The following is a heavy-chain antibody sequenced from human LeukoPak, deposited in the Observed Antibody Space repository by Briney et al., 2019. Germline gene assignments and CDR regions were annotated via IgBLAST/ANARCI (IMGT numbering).Heavy chain of an antibody. Sequence: GGSLRLSCAASGFTFSSYWMHWVRQAPGKGRVWVSRINTDGNTITYADSVKGRFTISRDNAKKTLYLQMNSLRAEDTAVYYCARVRMGYYDFWGLGTLVTVSS. J-gene: IGHJ4*02. V-gene: IGHV3-74*03. D-gene: IGHD2-21*01. CDR3: ARVRMGYYDF. CDR1: GFTFSSYW. CDR2: INTDGNTI.